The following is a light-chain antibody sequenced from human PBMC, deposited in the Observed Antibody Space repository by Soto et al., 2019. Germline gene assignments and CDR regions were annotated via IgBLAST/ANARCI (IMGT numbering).Light chain of an antibody. CDR1: NSDVGAYNY. V-gene: IGLV2-14*01. J-gene: IGLJ1*01. Sequence: QSVLTQPASVSGSPGQSITISCIGTNSDVGAYNYVSWYQQHPGKAPKLMIYEVINRPSGVSNRFSGSKSGNTASLTISGLQAEDEADYYCGSYTSASTLVFGTGTKVTVL. CDR2: EVI. CDR3: GSYTSASTLV.